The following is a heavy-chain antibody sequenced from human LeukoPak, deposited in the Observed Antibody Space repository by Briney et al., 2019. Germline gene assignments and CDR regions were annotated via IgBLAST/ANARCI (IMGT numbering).Heavy chain of an antibody. V-gene: IGHV3-23*01. D-gene: IGHD2-15*01. J-gene: IGHJ4*02. CDR2: ISNNGGYT. Sequence: GSLRLSCAASGFTFSSSAMSWVRQAPGEGLEWVSAISNNGGYTYYAVSVQGRFTISRDNSKSTLCLQMNSLRAEDTAVYYCAKQLGYCSDGSCYFPYWGPGTLVTVSS. CDR3: AKQLGYCSDGSCYFPY. CDR1: GFTFSSSA.